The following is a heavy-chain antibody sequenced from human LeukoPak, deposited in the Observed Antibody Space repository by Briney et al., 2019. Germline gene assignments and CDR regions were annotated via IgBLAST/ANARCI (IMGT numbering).Heavy chain of an antibody. J-gene: IGHJ6*02. CDR3: ARDSVTMVRGVIKIHYYYYGMDV. Sequence: SETLSLTCTASGGSISSGGYYWSWIRQHPGKGLEWIGYIYYSGSTYYNPSLKSRVTISVDTSKNQFSLKLSSVTAADTAVYYCARDSVTMVRGVIKIHYYYYGMDVWGQGTTVTVSS. CDR1: GGSISSGGYY. D-gene: IGHD3-10*01. CDR2: IYYSGST. V-gene: IGHV4-31*03.